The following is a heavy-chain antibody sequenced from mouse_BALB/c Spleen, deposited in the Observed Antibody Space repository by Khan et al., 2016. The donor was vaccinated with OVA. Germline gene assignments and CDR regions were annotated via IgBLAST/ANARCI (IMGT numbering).Heavy chain of an antibody. Sequence: EVQLVESGPGLVKPSQSLSLTCTVTGYSITSEYARNWIRQFPGNKLEWMGYLNYNGNTRFNPSLQSRTSITRDTSKNQFFLSLNSVTTEDTTTTYYERKDYYDYGTFTYWGQGTLVTVSA. D-gene: IGHD2-4*01. J-gene: IGHJ3*01. CDR1: GYSITSEYA. V-gene: IGHV3-2*02. CDR3: ERKDYYDYGTFTY. CDR2: LNYNGNT.